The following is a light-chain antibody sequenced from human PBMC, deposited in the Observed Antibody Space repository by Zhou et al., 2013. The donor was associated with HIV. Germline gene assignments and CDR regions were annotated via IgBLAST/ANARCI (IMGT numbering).Light chain of an antibody. J-gene: IGKJ4*01. CDR3: LQDYLYPLT. V-gene: IGKV1-6*02. CDR1: QAIRKD. CDR2: AAS. Sequence: AVQVTQSPSSLSASVGDTVTITCRASQAIRKDLGWYQHKPGRAPSLLIYAASVLQNGVPSRFSGSASGTNFTLTISNLQPEDFATYYCLQDYLYPLTFGGGTRV.